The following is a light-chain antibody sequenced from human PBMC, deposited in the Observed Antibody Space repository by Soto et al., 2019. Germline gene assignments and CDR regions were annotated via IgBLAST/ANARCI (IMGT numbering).Light chain of an antibody. V-gene: IGLV2-18*02. CDR2: DVI. Sequence: QSVLTQPPSVSGSPGQSVTISCTVTSSDVGDYEHVSWYQLAPGTAPKLLISDVINRPSGVPDRFSGSKSGNTPSLTISGLQAEDEADYYCCSYAGSNTLVFGGGTQLSVL. J-gene: IGLJ2*01. CDR1: SSDVGDYEH. CDR3: CSYAGSNTLV.